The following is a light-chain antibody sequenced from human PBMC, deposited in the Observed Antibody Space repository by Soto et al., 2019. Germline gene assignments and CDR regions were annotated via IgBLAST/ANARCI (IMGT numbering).Light chain of an antibody. J-gene: IGKJ4*01. CDR3: QQYDNLPLT. CDR1: QDIKNY. Sequence: DIQMPQSPSSLSASVGDRGTITCQASQDIKNYLNWYQQKSGKAPKLLIYDASDLEAGVPSRFSGSGSGTDFTFTINSLQPEDIATYYCQQYDNLPLTFGGGTKVDI. V-gene: IGKV1-33*01. CDR2: DAS.